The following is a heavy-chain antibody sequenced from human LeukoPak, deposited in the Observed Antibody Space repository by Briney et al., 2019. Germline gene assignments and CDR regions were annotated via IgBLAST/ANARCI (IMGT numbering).Heavy chain of an antibody. CDR3: ARNGAVDWDAEYAFDI. V-gene: IGHV4-61*10. CDR1: GGSISSGSYY. D-gene: IGHD3/OR15-3a*01. CDR2: IYHSGST. J-gene: IGHJ3*02. Sequence: PSETLSLTCTVSGGSISSGSYYWSWIRQPAGKGLEWIGSIYHSGSTYYNPSLKSRVTISVDTSKNQFSLKLSSVTAADTAVYYCARNGAVDWDAEYAFDIWGQGTWVTVSS.